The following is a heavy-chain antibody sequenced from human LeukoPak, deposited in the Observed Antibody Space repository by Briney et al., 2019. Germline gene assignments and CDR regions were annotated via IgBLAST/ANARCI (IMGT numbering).Heavy chain of an antibody. CDR1: GFTFSDYY. J-gene: IGHJ6*03. CDR2: ISSSGSTI. CDR3: ARTGTRYYYYYMDV. Sequence: GGSLRLSCAASGFTFSDYYMSWIRQAPGKGLEWVSYISSSGSTIYYADSVQGRLTISRDNTKNSLYLQMNSLRAEDTALYYCARTGTRYYYYYMDVWGKGTTVTVSS. V-gene: IGHV3-11*01. D-gene: IGHD1-14*01.